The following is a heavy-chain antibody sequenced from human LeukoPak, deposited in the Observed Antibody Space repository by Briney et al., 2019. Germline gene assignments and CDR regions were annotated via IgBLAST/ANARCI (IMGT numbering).Heavy chain of an antibody. V-gene: IGHV4-59*01. CDR1: GVSISSYY. CDR3: ASRSSIWSGYQDTLYYFDS. J-gene: IGHJ4*02. D-gene: IGHD3-3*01. CDR2: ICYSGST. Sequence: AETLSLTCTVSGVSISSYYWSWIRQPPGKRLEWIGHICYSGSTKYNPSLKSRVIITADTNKNHFSLKLSSVPAADTAVYYCASRSSIWSGYQDTLYYFDSWGQGTLVTV.